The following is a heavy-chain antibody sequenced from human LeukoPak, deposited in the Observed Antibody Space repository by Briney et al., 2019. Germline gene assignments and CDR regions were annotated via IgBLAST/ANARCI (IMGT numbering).Heavy chain of an antibody. D-gene: IGHD6-13*01. Sequence: SETLSLTCTVSGGSISSSNYYWGWIRQPPGKGLEWIGSTYFGGATYHNPSLKSRVTIFIDTSKNQFSLRLSSVTAADTAVYYCARHRDKYSSSPLDFWGQGTLVTVSS. V-gene: IGHV4-39*01. J-gene: IGHJ4*02. CDR3: ARHRDKYSSSPLDF. CDR1: GGSISSSNYY. CDR2: TYFGGAT.